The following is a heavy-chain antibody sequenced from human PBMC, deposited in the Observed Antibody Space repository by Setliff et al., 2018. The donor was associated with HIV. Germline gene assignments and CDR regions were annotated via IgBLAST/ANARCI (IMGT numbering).Heavy chain of an antibody. J-gene: IGHJ4*02. CDR2: IGYTSDSYT. CDR3: AKDARWNYVGFDY. D-gene: IGHD1-7*01. Sequence: GGSLRLSCAASGFTFSDYYMSWIRQTPGKGLECISYIGYTSDSYTNYADSVKGRFTISRDNSKNTLYLQMNSLRAEDTAVYYCAKDARWNYVGFDYWGQGTLVTVSS. CDR1: GFTFSDYY. V-gene: IGHV3-11*05.